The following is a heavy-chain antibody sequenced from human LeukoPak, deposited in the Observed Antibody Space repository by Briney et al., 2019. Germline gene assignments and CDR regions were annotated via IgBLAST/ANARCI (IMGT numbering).Heavy chain of an antibody. V-gene: IGHV1-2*02. CDR1: GYTFTGYY. J-gene: IGHJ4*02. D-gene: IGHD5-12*01. CDR3: AKEVGLGVATIDY. Sequence: ASVKVFCKASGYTFTGYYMHWVRQAPGQGLEWMGWINPNSGGTNYAQKFQGRVTMTRDTSISTAYMELSRLRSDDTAVYYCAKEVGLGVATIDYWGQGTLVTVSS. CDR2: INPNSGGT.